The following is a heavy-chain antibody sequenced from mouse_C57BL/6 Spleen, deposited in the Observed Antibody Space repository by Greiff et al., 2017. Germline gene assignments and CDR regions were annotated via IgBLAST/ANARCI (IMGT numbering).Heavy chain of an antibody. CDR1: GFTFSDYG. D-gene: IGHD1-1*01. J-gene: IGHJ1*03. CDR3: ARDYYGSSYWYFDV. Sequence: EVQRVESGGGLVKPGGSLELSCAASGFTFSDYGMHWVRQAPEKGLEWVAYISSGSSTIYYADTVKGRFTISRDNAKNTLFLQMTSLRSEDTAMYYCARDYYGSSYWYFDVWGTGTTVTVSS. CDR2: ISSGSSTI. V-gene: IGHV5-17*01.